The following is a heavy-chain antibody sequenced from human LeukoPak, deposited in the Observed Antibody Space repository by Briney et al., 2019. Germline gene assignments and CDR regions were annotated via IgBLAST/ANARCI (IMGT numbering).Heavy chain of an antibody. CDR3: TTTHAYCGGDCYYY. V-gene: IGHV3-15*01. CDR2: FKSKTDGGTT. CDR1: GFTFSNAW. D-gene: IGHD2-21*02. Sequence: GGSLRLSCAASGFTFSNAWMSWVRQAPGKGLEWVGRFKSKTDGGTTDYAAPVKGRFTISRDDSKNTMYLQMNSLKTEDTAVYYCTTTHAYCGGDCYYYWGQGTLVTVSS. J-gene: IGHJ4*02.